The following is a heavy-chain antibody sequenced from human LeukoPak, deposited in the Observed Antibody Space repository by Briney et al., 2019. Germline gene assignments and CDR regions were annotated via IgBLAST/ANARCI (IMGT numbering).Heavy chain of an antibody. Sequence: ASVKVSCKVSGFTLTELSMHWVRQAPGKGLEWMGGFDPEDGETIYAQKFQGRVTMTEDTSTDTAYMELSSLRSEDTAVYYCATELEFSLRQTNMQTDAFDIWGQGTMVTVSS. V-gene: IGHV1-24*01. CDR2: FDPEDGET. CDR1: GFTLTELS. J-gene: IGHJ3*02. CDR3: ATELEFSLRQTNMQTDAFDI. D-gene: IGHD3-16*02.